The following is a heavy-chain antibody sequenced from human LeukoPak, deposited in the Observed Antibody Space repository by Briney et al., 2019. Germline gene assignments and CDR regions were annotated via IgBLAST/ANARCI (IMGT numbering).Heavy chain of an antibody. CDR2: INHSGST. V-gene: IGHV4-34*01. Sequence: PSETLSLTCAVYGGSFSGYYWSWIRQPPGKGLEWIGEINHSGSTNYNPSLKSRVTISVDTSKNQFSLKLSSVTAADTAVYYCARGGSSWPYYYYYMDVWGKGTTVTVSS. J-gene: IGHJ6*03. D-gene: IGHD6-13*01. CDR3: ARGGSSWPYYYYYMDV. CDR1: GGSFSGYY.